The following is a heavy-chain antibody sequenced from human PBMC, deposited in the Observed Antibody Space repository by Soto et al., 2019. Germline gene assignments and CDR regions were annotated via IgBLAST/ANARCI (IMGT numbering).Heavy chain of an antibody. CDR2: INHSGST. V-gene: IGHV4-34*01. Sequence: SETLSLTCAVYGGSFSGYYWSWIRQPPGKGLEWIGEINHSGSTNYNPSLKSRVTISVDTSKNQFSLKLSSVTAADTAVYYCARGQDYDILTGYYRFSDWFDPWGQGTLVTVS. D-gene: IGHD3-9*01. J-gene: IGHJ5*02. CDR3: ARGQDYDILTGYYRFSDWFDP. CDR1: GGSFSGYY.